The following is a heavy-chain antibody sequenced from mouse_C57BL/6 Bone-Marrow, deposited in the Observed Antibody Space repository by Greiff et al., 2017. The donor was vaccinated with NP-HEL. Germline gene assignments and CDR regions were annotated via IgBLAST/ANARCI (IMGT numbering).Heavy chain of an antibody. CDR2: ISSGSSTI. J-gene: IGHJ4*01. V-gene: IGHV5-17*01. CDR3: ARETPYYGSSYGGYYYAMDY. D-gene: IGHD1-1*01. Sequence: EVKVVESGGGLVKPGGSLKLSCAASGFTFSDYGMHWVRQAPEKGLEWVAYISSGSSTIYYADTVKGRFTISRDNAKNTLFLQMTSLRSEDTAMYYCARETPYYGSSYGGYYYAMDYWGQGTSVTVSS. CDR1: GFTFSDYG.